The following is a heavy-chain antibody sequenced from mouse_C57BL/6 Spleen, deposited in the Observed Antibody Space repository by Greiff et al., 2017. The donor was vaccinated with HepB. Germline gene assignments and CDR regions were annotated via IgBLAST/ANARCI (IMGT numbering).Heavy chain of an antibody. D-gene: IGHD1-1*01. CDR2: IYPGSGST. J-gene: IGHJ2*01. CDR1: GYTFTSYW. CDR3: SRKDLAVVAFYYFDY. Sequence: QVQLQQPGAELVKPGASVKMSCKASGYTFTSYWITWVKQRPGQGLEWIGDIYPGSGSTNYNEKFKSKATLTVDTSSSTAYMQLSSLTSEDSAVYYCSRKDLAVVAFYYFDYWGQGTTLTVSS. V-gene: IGHV1-55*01.